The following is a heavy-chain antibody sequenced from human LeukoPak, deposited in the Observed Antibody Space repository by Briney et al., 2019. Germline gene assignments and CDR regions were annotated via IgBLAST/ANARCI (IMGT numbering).Heavy chain of an antibody. CDR3: ARDPDGSGAGY. CDR1: GGSISSYY. D-gene: IGHD3-10*01. Sequence: PSETLSLTCTVSGGSISSYYWSWIRQPPGKGLEWIGYIYYSGSTNYNPSLKSRVTISVDTSKNQFSLKLSSVTAADTAVYYCARDPDGSGAGYWGQGTQVTVSS. CDR2: IYYSGST. V-gene: IGHV4-59*12. J-gene: IGHJ4*02.